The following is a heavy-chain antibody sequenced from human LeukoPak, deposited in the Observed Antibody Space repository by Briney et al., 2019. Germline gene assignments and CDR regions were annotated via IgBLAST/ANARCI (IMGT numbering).Heavy chain of an antibody. V-gene: IGHV3-23*01. CDR2: ISGSGGST. CDR1: GFTFSSYA. J-gene: IGHJ6*03. CDR3: AKSPAATPYYYYYYMDV. D-gene: IGHD2-15*01. Sequence: GGSLRLSCAASGFTFSSYAMSWVRQAPGKGLDWVSAISGSGGSTYYADSVKGRFTISRDNSKNTLYLQMNSLRAEDTAVYYCAKSPAATPYYYYYYMDVWGKGTTVTVSS.